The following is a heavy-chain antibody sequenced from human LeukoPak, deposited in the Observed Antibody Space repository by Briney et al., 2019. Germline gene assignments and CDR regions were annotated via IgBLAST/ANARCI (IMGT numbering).Heavy chain of an antibody. J-gene: IGHJ4*02. Sequence: GGSLRLSCAASGFTLSDHYMSWIRQAPGKGLEWLSYISSGGSTIFYADSVKGRFTISRDNAKNSLYLRMNSLRAEDTAVYYCARDASSSWVTPDYWSQGTLVTVSS. CDR3: ARDASSSWVTPDY. CDR1: GFTLSDHY. CDR2: ISSGGSTI. V-gene: IGHV3-11*01. D-gene: IGHD6-13*01.